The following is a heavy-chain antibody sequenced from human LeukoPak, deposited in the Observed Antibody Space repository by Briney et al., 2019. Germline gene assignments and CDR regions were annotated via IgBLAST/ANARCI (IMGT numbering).Heavy chain of an antibody. V-gene: IGHV4-34*01. Sequence: SETLSLTCAVYGGSFSGYYWSWIRQPPGKGLEWIGEINHSGSTNYNPSLKSRVTISVDTSKNQFSLKLSSVTAADTAVYYCASFYNWNYADYWGQGTLVTVSS. CDR3: ASFYNWNYADY. CDR1: GGSFSGYY. CDR2: INHSGST. D-gene: IGHD1-20*01. J-gene: IGHJ4*02.